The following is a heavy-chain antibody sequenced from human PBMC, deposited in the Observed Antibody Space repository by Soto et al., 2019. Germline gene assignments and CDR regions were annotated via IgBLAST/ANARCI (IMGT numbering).Heavy chain of an antibody. D-gene: IGHD3-9*01. Sequence: QLQLTQSGGEARKPGASVRVSCAASGYKFSTYAISWLRQAPGRGLEWMGLITPNSGYTNYAQKFQGRLILTTDIPSSTAYLELTSLRYDDTAIYYCATSYDTGFDPWGQGTLVSVS. CDR1: GYKFSTYA. CDR3: ATSYDTGFDP. J-gene: IGHJ5*02. V-gene: IGHV1-18*01. CDR2: ITPNSGYT.